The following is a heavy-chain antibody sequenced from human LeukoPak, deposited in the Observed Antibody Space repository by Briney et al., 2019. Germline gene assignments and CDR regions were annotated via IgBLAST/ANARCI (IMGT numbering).Heavy chain of an antibody. CDR2: ISYDGSNK. CDR3: AREPGGSSPYQFDS. D-gene: IGHD1-26*01. J-gene: IGHJ4*02. Sequence: GGSLRLSCAASGFTFSSYAMHWVRQAPGKGLEWVAVISYDGSNKYYADSVKGRFTISRDNSKNTLYLQMNSLRAEDTAVYYCAREPGGSSPYQFDSWGQGTLVTVSS. V-gene: IGHV3-30-3*01. CDR1: GFTFSSYA.